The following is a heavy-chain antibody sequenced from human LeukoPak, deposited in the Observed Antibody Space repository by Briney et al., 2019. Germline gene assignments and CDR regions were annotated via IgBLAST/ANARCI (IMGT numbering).Heavy chain of an antibody. CDR2: ISYDGSNK. CDR1: GFSASDAY. D-gene: IGHD3-10*01. Sequence: GGSLRLSCAASGFSASDAYMSWVRQTPGKGLEWVTVISYDGSNKYYADSVKGRFTISRDNSKNTLYLQMNSLRAEDTAVYYCARDQGFGELLFTLFDYWGQGTLVTVSS. J-gene: IGHJ4*02. V-gene: IGHV3-30-3*01. CDR3: ARDQGFGELLFTLFDY.